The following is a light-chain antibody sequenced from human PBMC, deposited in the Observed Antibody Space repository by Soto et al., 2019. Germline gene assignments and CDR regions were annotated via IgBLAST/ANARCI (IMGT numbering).Light chain of an antibody. CDR2: GAS. Sequence: EIVLAQSPCSLSWCPGERATLSCRASQSVTNSFLAWYQQKPGQAPRLLIDGASRRATGIPDRFTGSGSGTDFTLTISILAPEDFAVYYCQQYVRSPWAFGQGTKVDIK. CDR1: QSVTNSF. CDR3: QQYVRSPWA. J-gene: IGKJ1*01. V-gene: IGKV3-20*01.